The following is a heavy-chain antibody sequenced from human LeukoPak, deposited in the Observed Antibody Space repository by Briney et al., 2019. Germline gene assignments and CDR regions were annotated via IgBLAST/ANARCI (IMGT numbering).Heavy chain of an antibody. D-gene: IGHD2-2*01. V-gene: IGHV3-48*02. CDR1: GFTFSSYS. CDR3: ARVWHCTSTSCYDH. CDR2: ISSSSGTI. Sequence: GGSLRPSCAASGFTFSSYSMNWVRQAPGKGLEWVSYISSSSGTIYYADSVRGRFTISRDNAKNSLYLQMNSLRDEDTAVYYCARVWHCTSTSCYDHWGQGTLVTVSS. J-gene: IGHJ4*02.